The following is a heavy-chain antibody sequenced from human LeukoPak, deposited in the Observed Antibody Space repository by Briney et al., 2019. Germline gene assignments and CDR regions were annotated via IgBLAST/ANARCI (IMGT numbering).Heavy chain of an antibody. CDR1: GGTFSSYA. CDR2: IIPIFGTA. D-gene: IGHD6-6*01. CDR3: ASGEEYSSSSLDY. Sequence: ASVKVSCKASGGTFSSYAISWVRQAPGQGLEWMGGIIPIFGTANYAQKFQGRVTITADESTSTAYMELSSLRSEDTAVYCCASGEEYSSSSLDYWGQGTLVTVSS. J-gene: IGHJ4*02. V-gene: IGHV1-69*13.